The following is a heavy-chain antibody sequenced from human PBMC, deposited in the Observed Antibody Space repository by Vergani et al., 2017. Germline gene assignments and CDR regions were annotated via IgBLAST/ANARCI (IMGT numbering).Heavy chain of an antibody. CDR2: LLYSGTA. Sequence: QLQLQESGPGLVKPSETLSLTCSVSGVSIRTTSYYWGWIRQSPGKGLEWIGSLLYSGTAYYNPSLKSRVTISVDTSKNQFSLKLSSVTAADTAVYYCARPFYYGSGPWGRGAFDIWGQGTMVTVSS. CDR3: ARPFYYGSGPWGRGAFDI. J-gene: IGHJ3*02. CDR1: GVSIRTTSYY. V-gene: IGHV4-39*07. D-gene: IGHD3-10*01.